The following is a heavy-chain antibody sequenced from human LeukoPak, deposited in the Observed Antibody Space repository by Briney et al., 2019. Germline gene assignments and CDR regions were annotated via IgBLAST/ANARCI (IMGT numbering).Heavy chain of an antibody. Sequence: GGSLRLSCAASGFTLSSYAMGWVRQAPGKGLEWVSSVMGGGITTYYADSMKGRFTISRDNSKDTLFLQINSLRAEDTATYYCAKASTRDSGYYFDSWGQGTLVTVSS. D-gene: IGHD3-22*01. CDR3: AKASTRDSGYYFDS. J-gene: IGHJ4*02. CDR2: VMGGGITT. CDR1: GFTLSSYA. V-gene: IGHV3-23*01.